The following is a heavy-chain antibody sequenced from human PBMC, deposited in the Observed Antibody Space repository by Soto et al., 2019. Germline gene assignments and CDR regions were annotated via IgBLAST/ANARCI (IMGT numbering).Heavy chain of an antibody. CDR2: IIPIFGTA. Sequence: SVKVSCKASGVTFSRYAISWVRQAPGQGLEWMGGIIPIFGTANYAQKFQGRVTITADESTSTAYMELSSLRSEDTAVYYCARGGGRSIAVAGTQNDYWGQGTLVTVSS. D-gene: IGHD6-19*01. J-gene: IGHJ4*02. CDR1: GVTFSRYA. CDR3: ARGGGRSIAVAGTQNDY. V-gene: IGHV1-69*13.